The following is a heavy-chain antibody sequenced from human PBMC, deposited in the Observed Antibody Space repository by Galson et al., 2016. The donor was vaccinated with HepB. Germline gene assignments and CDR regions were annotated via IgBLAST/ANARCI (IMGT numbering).Heavy chain of an antibody. J-gene: IGHJ4*02. CDR2: IKDDGSEK. V-gene: IGHV3-7*01. CDR3: ARFVRRSSVNDDY. Sequence: SLRLSCAVSGFTFSSYWMSWVRQAPGKGLEWVANIKDDGSEKYYVDSVKGRFTISRDNAKNSLYLQMNSLRAGDTAVYYCARFVRRSSVNDDYWGQGTLVTVSS. D-gene: IGHD5/OR15-5a*01. CDR1: GFTFSSYW.